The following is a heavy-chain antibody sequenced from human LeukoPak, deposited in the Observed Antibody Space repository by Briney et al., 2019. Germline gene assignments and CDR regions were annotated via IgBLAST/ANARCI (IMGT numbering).Heavy chain of an antibody. CDR2: ISGSGSST. CDR1: GFTFNSYT. V-gene: IGHV3-23*01. Sequence: GGSLRLSCAASGFTFNSYTMNWVRQPPGEGLKWVSSISGSGSSTYYADSVKGRFTISRDNSRNTLYLQMNSLRAEDTGVYYCAKSPELDYYYYYGMDVWGQGTTVTVSS. J-gene: IGHJ6*02. D-gene: IGHD1-1*01. CDR3: AKSPELDYYYYYGMDV.